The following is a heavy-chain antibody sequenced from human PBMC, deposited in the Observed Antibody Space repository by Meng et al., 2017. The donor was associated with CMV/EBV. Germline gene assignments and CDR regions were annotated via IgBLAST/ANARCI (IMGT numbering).Heavy chain of an antibody. CDR1: GFTFSDYY. J-gene: IGHJ6*02. Sequence: GGSLRLSCAASGFTFSDYYMSWIRQAPGKGLEWVSYISSSGSTIYYADSVKGRFTISRDNAKNSLYLQMNSLRAEDTAGYYCARDPAYRCGGDCYYYYGMDVWGQGTTVTVSS. CDR3: ARDPAYRCGGDCYYYYGMDV. V-gene: IGHV3-11*01. CDR2: ISSSGSTI. D-gene: IGHD2-21*01.